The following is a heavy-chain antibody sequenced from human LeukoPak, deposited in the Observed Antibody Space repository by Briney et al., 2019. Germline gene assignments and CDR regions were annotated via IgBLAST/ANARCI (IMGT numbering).Heavy chain of an antibody. J-gene: IGHJ4*02. CDR1: GYTFTGYY. Sequence: ASVKVSCKASGYTFTGYYMHWVRQAPGQGLEWMGWINPNSGGTNYAQKFQGRVTMTRDTSISTAYMELSRLRSDDTAVYYCASLLGGGSSWYFDCWGQGTLVTVSS. D-gene: IGHD6-13*01. CDR3: ASLLGGGSSWYFDC. V-gene: IGHV1-2*02. CDR2: INPNSGGT.